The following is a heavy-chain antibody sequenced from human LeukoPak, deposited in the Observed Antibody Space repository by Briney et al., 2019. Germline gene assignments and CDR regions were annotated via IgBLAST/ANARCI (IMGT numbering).Heavy chain of an antibody. CDR3: AGRNDRGAFDI. D-gene: IGHD3-22*01. V-gene: IGHV5-51*01. CDR2: IYPRDSDT. Sequence: GESLKISCQASGYTFAFYSIAWVRQMPGKGLEWVAIIYPRDSDTRYSPSFQGHVTISADKSISTAYLQWSSLKASDTAMYYCAGRNDRGAFDIWGQGTMVTVSS. CDR1: GYTFAFYS. J-gene: IGHJ3*02.